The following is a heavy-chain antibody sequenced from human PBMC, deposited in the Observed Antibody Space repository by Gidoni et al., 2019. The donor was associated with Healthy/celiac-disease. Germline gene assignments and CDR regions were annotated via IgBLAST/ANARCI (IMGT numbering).Heavy chain of an antibody. CDR1: GFTFSSYS. CDR2: SSSSSSYI. V-gene: IGHV3-21*01. J-gene: IGHJ5*02. Sequence: EVQLVESGGGLVKPGGSLRLSCAASGFTFSSYSMNWVRQAPGKGLEWVSSSSSSSSYIYYADSVKGRFTISRDNAKNSLYLQMNSLRAEDTAVYYCARDGRGLWWDEDWFDPWGQGTLVTVSS. CDR3: ARDGRGLWWDEDWFDP. D-gene: IGHD2-21*01.